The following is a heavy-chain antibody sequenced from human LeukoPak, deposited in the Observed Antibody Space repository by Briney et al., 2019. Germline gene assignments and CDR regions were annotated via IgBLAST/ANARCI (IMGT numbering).Heavy chain of an antibody. Sequence: PSQTLSLTCTVSGGSVSSSTYYWGRIRQPPGKGLEWIGNIYYSGSTYYNPSLTSRVTMSVDTSNNQFSLKMHSVTAADTAVYYCARLSKGRFFDYIFDYWGQGTLVTVSS. CDR1: GGSVSSSTYY. D-gene: IGHD3-9*01. V-gene: IGHV4-39*01. CDR3: ARLSKGRFFDYIFDY. J-gene: IGHJ4*02. CDR2: IYYSGST.